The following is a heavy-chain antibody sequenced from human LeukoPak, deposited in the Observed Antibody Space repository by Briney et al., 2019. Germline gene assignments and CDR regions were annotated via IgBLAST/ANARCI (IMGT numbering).Heavy chain of an antibody. CDR1: GFTFSSYA. CDR3: GKTTTGYSSGRNPAWPVDY. J-gene: IGHJ4*02. CDR2: IFGSGGSA. V-gene: IGHV3-23*01. Sequence: PGGPLRLSCTASGFTFSSYAMYWVRQAPGKGLEWVSGIFGSGGSAHYADSVKGRFTISRDNSQNTVYLQMNSLRAEDTAVYYCGKTTTGYSSGRNPAWPVDYWGQGTLVTVPS. D-gene: IGHD6-19*01.